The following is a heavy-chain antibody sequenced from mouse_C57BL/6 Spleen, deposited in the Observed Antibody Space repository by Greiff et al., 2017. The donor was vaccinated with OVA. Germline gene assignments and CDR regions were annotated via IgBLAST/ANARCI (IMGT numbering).Heavy chain of an antibody. CDR2: IYPGSGSI. CDR1: GYTFTEYT. D-gene: IGHD2-1*01. CDR3: ARREEGYGNYDAYAMDY. V-gene: IGHV1-62-2*01. J-gene: IGHJ4*01. Sequence: QVQLQQSGAELVKPGASVKLSCKASGYTFTEYTIHWVKQRSGQGLEWIGWIYPGSGSIKYNEKFKDKATLTADKSSSTVYMELRRLTSEDSAVYFCARREEGYGNYDAYAMDYWGQGTTVTVSS.